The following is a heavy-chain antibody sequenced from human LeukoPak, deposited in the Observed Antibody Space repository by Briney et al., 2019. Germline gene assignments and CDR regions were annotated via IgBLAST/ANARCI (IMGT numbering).Heavy chain of an antibody. J-gene: IGHJ4*02. CDR3: ARSFLTGYYLPLDY. D-gene: IGHD3-9*01. CDR1: GGSISSYY. V-gene: IGHV4-59*01. Sequence: KASETLSLTCTVSGGSISSYYWSWIRQPPGKGPEWIGYIYYSGSTNYNPSLKSRVTISVDTSKIQFSLELSSVTAVDTAVYYCARSFLTGYYLPLDYWGQGTLVTVSS. CDR2: IYYSGST.